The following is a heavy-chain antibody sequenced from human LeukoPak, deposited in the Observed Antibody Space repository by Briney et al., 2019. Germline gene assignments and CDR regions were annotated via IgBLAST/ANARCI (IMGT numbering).Heavy chain of an antibody. Sequence: VASVKVSCKASGYTFTGYYMHWVRQAPGQGLEWMGWINPNSGGTNYAQKFQGRATMTRDTSISTAYTELSRLRSDDTAVYYCARASRPYGPNSGGSSSWYYFDYWGQGTLVTVSS. CDR2: INPNSGGT. J-gene: IGHJ4*02. CDR1: GYTFTGYY. CDR3: ARASRPYGPNSGGSSSWYYFDY. V-gene: IGHV1-2*02. D-gene: IGHD6-13*01.